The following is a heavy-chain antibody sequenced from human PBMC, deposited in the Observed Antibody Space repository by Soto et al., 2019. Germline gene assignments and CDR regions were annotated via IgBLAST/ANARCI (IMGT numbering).Heavy chain of an antibody. J-gene: IGHJ5*02. D-gene: IGHD3-10*01. CDR1: GGSISSYY. Sequence: PSETLSLTCTVSGGSISSYYWSWIRQPPGKGLEWIGYIYYSGSTNYNPSLKSRVTISVDTSKNQFSLKLSSVTAADTAVYYCARHPEEGRTVRGVILWWFDPWGQGTLVTVSS. V-gene: IGHV4-59*08. CDR2: IYYSGST. CDR3: ARHPEEGRTVRGVILWWFDP.